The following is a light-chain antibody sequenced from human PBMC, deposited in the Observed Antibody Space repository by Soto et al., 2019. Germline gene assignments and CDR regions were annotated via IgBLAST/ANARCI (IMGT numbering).Light chain of an antibody. Sequence: DIQMTQSPSTLSGSVGDRVTITCRASQTISSWLAWYQQKPGKVPKLLIYAASTLQSGVPSRFRGSGSGTDFTLIISSLQTEDVATYFCQNYNSALLAFGQGTRLEIK. CDR2: AAS. CDR3: QNYNSALLA. CDR1: QTISSW. V-gene: IGKV1-27*01. J-gene: IGKJ5*01.